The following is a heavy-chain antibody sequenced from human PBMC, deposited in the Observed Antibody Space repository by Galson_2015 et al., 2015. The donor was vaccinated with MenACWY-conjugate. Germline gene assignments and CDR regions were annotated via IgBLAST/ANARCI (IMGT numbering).Heavy chain of an antibody. V-gene: IGHV3-23*01. CDR1: GFTFSKCV. J-gene: IGHJ3*02. D-gene: IGHD3-22*01. Sequence: LRLSCAASGFTFSKCVMSWVRQAPGKGLEWVSGISGSGGDIDYADSVKVRFTISRDNSKNTVYLQMNSLRAEDTAVYHCAKGANYYDSSGKRYDAFDIWGQGTMVTVSS. CDR3: AKGANYYDSSGKRYDAFDI. CDR2: ISGSGGDI.